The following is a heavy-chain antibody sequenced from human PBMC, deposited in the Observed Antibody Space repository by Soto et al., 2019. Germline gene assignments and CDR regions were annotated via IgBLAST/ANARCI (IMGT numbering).Heavy chain of an antibody. CDR2: INHSGST. CDR3: ARGRGVRGVIDYFDY. V-gene: IGHV4-34*01. D-gene: IGHD3-10*01. CDR1: GGSFSGYY. J-gene: IGHJ4*02. Sequence: SETLSLTCAVYGGSFSGYYWSWIRQPPGKGLEWIGEINHSGSTNYNPSLKSRVTISVDTSKNQFSLKLSSVTAADTAVYYCARGRGVRGVIDYFDYWGQGTLVTVSS.